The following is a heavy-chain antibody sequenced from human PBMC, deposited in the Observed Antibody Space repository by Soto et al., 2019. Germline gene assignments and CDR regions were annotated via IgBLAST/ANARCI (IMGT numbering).Heavy chain of an antibody. CDR1: GGSISSSSYY. J-gene: IGHJ3*02. D-gene: IGHD5-12*01. CDR3: ARREGVATNAFDI. V-gene: IGHV4-39*01. Sequence: PSETLSLTCTVSGGSISSSSYYWGWIRQPPGKGLEWIGIIYYSGSTYYNPSLKSRVTISVDTSKNQFSLKLSSVTAADTAVYYCARREGVATNAFDIWGQGTMVTVSS. CDR2: IYYSGST.